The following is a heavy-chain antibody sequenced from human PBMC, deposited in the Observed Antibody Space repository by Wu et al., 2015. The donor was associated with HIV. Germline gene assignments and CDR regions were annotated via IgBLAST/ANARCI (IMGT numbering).Heavy chain of an antibody. CDR1: GYTFTDHY. J-gene: IGHJ1*01. Sequence: QVQLVQSGVEVKKPGASTQLSCKTSGYTFTDHYIHWVRQAPGQGLEWLGWINPDTGVTEIPETFRDRLSMTRDTSVATAHMDLRRLTPEDTAVYFCVRGQLSGIYFFPHWGQGTPVTVSS. CDR2: INPDTGVT. V-gene: IGHV1-2*02. CDR3: VRGQLSGIYFFPH. D-gene: IGHD1-1*01.